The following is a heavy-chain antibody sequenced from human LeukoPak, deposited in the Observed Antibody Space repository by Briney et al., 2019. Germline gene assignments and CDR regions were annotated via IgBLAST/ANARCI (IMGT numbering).Heavy chain of an antibody. CDR3: AKKAVAGTAGIRSFDY. J-gene: IGHJ4*02. D-gene: IGHD6-19*01. V-gene: IGHV3-30*02. Sequence: QTGGSLRLSCAASGFTFSSYGMHWVRQAPGKGLEWVAFIRNDGGSQYYIDSVKGRFTISRDNSKNTLYLQMNSLNAEDTAVYYCAKKAVAGTAGIRSFDYWGQGTLVTVSS. CDR1: GFTFSSYG. CDR2: IRNDGGSQ.